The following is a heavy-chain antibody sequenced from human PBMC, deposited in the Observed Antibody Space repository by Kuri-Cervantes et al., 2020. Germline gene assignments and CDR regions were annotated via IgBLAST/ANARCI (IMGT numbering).Heavy chain of an antibody. Sequence: SLGLTCAASGFTFDDYAMNWVRQAPGKGLEWVSGISWNSGSIGYAYSVKGQFTISRDNAKNSLYLQMNSLRAEDTAVYYCARENPFDYWGQGTLVTVSS. CDR3: ARENPFDY. D-gene: IGHD1-14*01. CDR1: GFTFDDYA. J-gene: IGHJ4*01. V-gene: IGHV3-9*01. CDR2: ISWNSGSI.